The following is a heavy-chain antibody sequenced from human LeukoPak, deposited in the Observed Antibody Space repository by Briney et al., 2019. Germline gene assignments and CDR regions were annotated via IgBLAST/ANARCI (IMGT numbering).Heavy chain of an antibody. CDR1: GFTFSSYG. CDR2: ISYDGSNK. D-gene: IGHD4-17*01. J-gene: IGHJ4*02. Sequence: GRSLRLSCAASGFTFSSYGMHWVRQAPGKGLEWVAVISYDGSNKYYADSVKGRFTISRDNSKNTLYLQMNSLRAEDTAVYYCAKGGYGDYGLDYWGRGTLVTVSS. V-gene: IGHV3-30*18. CDR3: AKGGYGDYGLDY.